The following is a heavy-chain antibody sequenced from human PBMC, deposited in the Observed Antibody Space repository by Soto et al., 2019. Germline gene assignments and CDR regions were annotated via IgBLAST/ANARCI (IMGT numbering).Heavy chain of an antibody. J-gene: IGHJ4*02. CDR3: ARSGHIFAGVF. D-gene: IGHD3-16*01. CDR1: GASMNDYY. CDR2: LHYNGFA. V-gene: IGHV4-59*01. Sequence: PSETLSLTCTVSGASMNDYYGSWIRQSPGKGLEHIGYLHYNGFAEYSPSLRSRVSISMDTSKNQFSLKLSSVTAADTAIYYCARSGHIFAGVFWGQGILVTVPQ.